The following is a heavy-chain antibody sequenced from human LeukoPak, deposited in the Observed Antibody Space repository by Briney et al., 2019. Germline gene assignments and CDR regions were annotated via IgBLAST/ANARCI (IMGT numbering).Heavy chain of an antibody. CDR2: IIPIFGTA. Sequence: SVKVSCKASGGTFSSYAISWVRQAPGQGLEWMGGIIPIFGTANYAQKFQGRVTITTDESTSTAYMELSSLRSEDTAVYYCAIMGGRGYYDSTPAFDVWGQGTMVTVSS. J-gene: IGHJ3*01. CDR3: AIMGGRGYYDSTPAFDV. CDR1: GGTFSSYA. D-gene: IGHD1-26*01. V-gene: IGHV1-69*05.